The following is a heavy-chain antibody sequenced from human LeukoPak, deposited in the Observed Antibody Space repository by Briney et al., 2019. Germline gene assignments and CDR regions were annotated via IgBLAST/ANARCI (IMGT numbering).Heavy chain of an antibody. V-gene: IGHV3-23*01. J-gene: IGHJ3*02. CDR3: ARDTTASDAFDI. D-gene: IGHD4-17*01. Sequence: GGSLRLSCAASGFTFSSSAMSWVRQAPGKGLEWVSSISGSGGNTYYTDSVKGRFTISRDDSKNTLYLQMNSLRAEDTAVYYCARDTTASDAFDIWGQGTMVTVSS. CDR2: ISGSGGNT. CDR1: GFTFSSSA.